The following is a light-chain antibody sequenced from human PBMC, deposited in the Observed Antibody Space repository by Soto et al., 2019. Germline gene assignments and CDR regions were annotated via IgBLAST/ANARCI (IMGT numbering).Light chain of an antibody. CDR1: QSISSNS. Sequence: EMVLTQSPGTLSXSPXXXXTXXXRAXQSISSNSLAWYQQKPGQAPRLFIYGASSRATGIPDRFIGSGSGTHFTLTISRLEPEDFALYYCQQYGSSPRISFGQGTRLEIK. CDR3: QQYGSSPRIS. CDR2: GAS. J-gene: IGKJ5*01. V-gene: IGKV3-20*01.